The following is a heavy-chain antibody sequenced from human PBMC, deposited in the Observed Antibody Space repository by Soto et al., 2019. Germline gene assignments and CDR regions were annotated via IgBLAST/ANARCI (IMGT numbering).Heavy chain of an antibody. CDR3: ARSAWGYSYGFWFDP. Sequence: SETLSLTCTVSGGSISSYYWSWIRQPPGKGLEWIGYIYYSGSTNYNPSLKSRVTISVDTSKNQLSLKLSSVTAADTAVYYCARSAWGYSYGFWFDPWGQGTLVTVSS. D-gene: IGHD5-18*01. CDR1: GGSISSYY. CDR2: IYYSGST. V-gene: IGHV4-59*01. J-gene: IGHJ5*02.